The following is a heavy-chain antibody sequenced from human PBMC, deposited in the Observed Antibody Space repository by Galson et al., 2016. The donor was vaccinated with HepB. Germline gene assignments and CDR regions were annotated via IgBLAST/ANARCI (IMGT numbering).Heavy chain of an antibody. V-gene: IGHV3-23*01. Sequence: SLRLSCAASGFTFSNYAMSWVRQAPGKGLEWVSEISGIGVSTYYADSVKGRFTISRDDSKNTLYLQMSSLRPEDTAVYYCVKEGWYNALDIWGQGTVVTVSS. CDR1: GFTFSNYA. J-gene: IGHJ3*02. CDR2: ISGIGVST. CDR3: VKEGWYNALDI. D-gene: IGHD6-19*01.